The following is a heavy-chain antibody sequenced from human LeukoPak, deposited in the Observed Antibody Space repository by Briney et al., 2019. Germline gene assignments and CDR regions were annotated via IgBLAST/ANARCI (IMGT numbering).Heavy chain of an antibody. CDR2: IYPGDSDT. V-gene: IGHV5-51*01. J-gene: IGHJ5*02. D-gene: IGHD6-19*01. CDR3: ARLIAVAGTGWFDP. CDR1: GYSFTSHW. Sequence: PGESLKISCKCSGYSFTSHWIGWARQMPGKGLEWMGIIYPGDSDTRYSPSFQGQVTISADKSISTAYLQWSSLKASDTAMYYCARLIAVAGTGWFDPWGQGTLVTVSS.